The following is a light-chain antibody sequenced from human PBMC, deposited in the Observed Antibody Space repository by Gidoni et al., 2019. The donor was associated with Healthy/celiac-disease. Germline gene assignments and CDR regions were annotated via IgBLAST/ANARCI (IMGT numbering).Light chain of an antibody. CDR3: QQYDNLPVFT. Sequence: DIQMTQSQSSLSASVGDRVTITCQASQDISNYLNWYQQKPGKAPKLLIYDASNLETGVPSRFSGSGSGTDFTFTISSLQPEDIATYYCQQYDNLPVFTFXPXTKVDIK. CDR2: DAS. CDR1: QDISNY. J-gene: IGKJ3*01. V-gene: IGKV1-33*01.